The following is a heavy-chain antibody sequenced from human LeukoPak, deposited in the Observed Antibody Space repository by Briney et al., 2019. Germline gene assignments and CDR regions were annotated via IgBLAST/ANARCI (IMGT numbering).Heavy chain of an antibody. Sequence: GGSLRLSCAASGFTFSSYGMHWVRQAPGKGLEWVAFIRYDGSDKSYADSVKGRFTTSRDNSKNTVYVQMNSLRAEDTAVYYCAKDGLTRGDNWFDFWGQGTLVTVSS. J-gene: IGHJ5*01. V-gene: IGHV3-30*02. CDR2: IRYDGSDK. CDR3: AKDGLTRGDNWFDF. D-gene: IGHD7-27*01. CDR1: GFTFSSYG.